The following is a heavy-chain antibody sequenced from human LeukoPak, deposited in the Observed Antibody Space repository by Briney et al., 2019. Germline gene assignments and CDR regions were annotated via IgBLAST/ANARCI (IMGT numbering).Heavy chain of an antibody. Sequence: GGSPRLSCADSGFSFTNAWMSWVRQAPGKGLEWVGRIKSKGDGETTDYAAPVKGRFIMSRDDSKATLYLQMNSLKTEDTAVYYCTTDLGITMIRGVIVNWGQGTLVTVSS. CDR1: GFSFTNAW. V-gene: IGHV3-15*01. D-gene: IGHD3-10*01. J-gene: IGHJ4*02. CDR2: IKSKGDGETT. CDR3: TTDLGITMIRGVIVN.